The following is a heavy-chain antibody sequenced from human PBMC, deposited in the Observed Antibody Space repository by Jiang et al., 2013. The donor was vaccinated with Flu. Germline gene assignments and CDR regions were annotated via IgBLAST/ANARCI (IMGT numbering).Heavy chain of an antibody. Sequence: SGAEVKKPGASVKVSCKASGYTFTGYYMHWVRQAPGQGLEWMGWINPNSGGTNYAQKFQGWVTMTRDTSISTAYMELSRLRSDDTAVYYCARAGIGLSGPRYFDLWGRGTLVTVSS. CDR1: GYTFTGYY. CDR2: INPNSGGT. CDR3: ARAGIGLSGPRYFDL. D-gene: IGHD3-10*01. J-gene: IGHJ2*01. V-gene: IGHV1-2*04.